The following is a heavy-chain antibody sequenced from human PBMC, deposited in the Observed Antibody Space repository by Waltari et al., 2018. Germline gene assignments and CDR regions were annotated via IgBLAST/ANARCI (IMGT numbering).Heavy chain of an antibody. Sequence: QVQLQESGPGLVKPSGTLSLTCTVSGYSIKNNYYWGWIRQPPGEGPEWIGTIYHTGDTYYNPSLKSRVIISVDTSKNQFSLRLSSVTAADTAVYYCARVVPRAANDYWGQGTLVTVSS. D-gene: IGHD3-10*01. CDR3: ARVVPRAANDY. CDR2: IYHTGDT. J-gene: IGHJ4*02. CDR1: GYSIKNNYY. V-gene: IGHV4-38-2*02.